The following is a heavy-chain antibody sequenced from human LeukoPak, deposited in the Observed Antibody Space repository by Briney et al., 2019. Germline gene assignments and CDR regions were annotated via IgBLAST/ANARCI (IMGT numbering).Heavy chain of an antibody. D-gene: IGHD1-1*01. J-gene: IGHJ3*02. CDR2: ISSSSSYI. CDR3: ARYTTMIDAFDI. Sequence: GGSLRLSCAASGFTVSSNYMSWVRQAPGKGLEWVSSISSSSSYIYYADSVKGRFTISRDNAKNSLYLQMNSLRAEDTAVYYCARYTTMIDAFDIWGQGTMVTVSS. CDR1: GFTVSSNY. V-gene: IGHV3-21*01.